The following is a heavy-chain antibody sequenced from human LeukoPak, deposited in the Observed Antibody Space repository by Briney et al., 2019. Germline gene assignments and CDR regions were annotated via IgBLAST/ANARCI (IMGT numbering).Heavy chain of an antibody. D-gene: IGHD4-11*01. CDR2: FDPEDGET. CDR3: ASRVLDYSNYYYYYGTDV. Sequence: ASVTVSCKVSGYTLTELSMHWVRQAPGKGLEWMGGFDPEDGETIYAQKFQGRVTMTEDTSTDTAYMELSSLRSEDTAVYYCASRVLDYSNYYYYYGTDVWGQGTTVTVSS. J-gene: IGHJ6*02. CDR1: GYTLTELS. V-gene: IGHV1-24*01.